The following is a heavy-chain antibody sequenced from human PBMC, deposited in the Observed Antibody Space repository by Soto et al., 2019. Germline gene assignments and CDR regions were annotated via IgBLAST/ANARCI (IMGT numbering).Heavy chain of an antibody. CDR2: IGTGGDT. CDR3: VRETGFTTTSDAFNI. CDR1: GFTFSGSD. V-gene: IGHV3-13*01. D-gene: IGHD1-1*01. J-gene: IGHJ3*02. Sequence: EVQLVESGGGLVQPGGSLRLSCAASGFTFSGSDMNWVRHTRGKGLEWVSGIGTGGDTYYADSVRGRFTISREDAKGSLYLQMNLLRVEATAVYYCVRETGFTTTSDAFNIWGQGTMVTVSS.